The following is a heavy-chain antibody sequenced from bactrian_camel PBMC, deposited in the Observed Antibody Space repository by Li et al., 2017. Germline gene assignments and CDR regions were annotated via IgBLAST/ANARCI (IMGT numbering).Heavy chain of an antibody. CDR3: AASTLPCHSGFFGQMIDRGY. CDR2: TYRSGGGT. Sequence: HVQLVESGGGSAQPGGSLGLSCVVSGYAERHNCMAWFRQPPGQERVAVAATYRSGGGTWYGSPVKGRFTISHDNAKKTLYLRMNRLNTEDTGRYYCAASTLPCHSGFFGQMIDRGYWAQGTQVTVS. V-gene: IGHV3S1*01. J-gene: IGHJ6*01. CDR1: GYAERHNC. D-gene: IGHD2*01.